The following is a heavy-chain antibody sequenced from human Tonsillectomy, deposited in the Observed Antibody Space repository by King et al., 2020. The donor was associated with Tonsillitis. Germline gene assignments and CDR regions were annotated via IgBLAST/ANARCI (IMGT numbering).Heavy chain of an antibody. V-gene: IGHV1-69*01. CDR1: GGTFSSYA. Sequence: QLVQSGAEVKKPGSSVKVSCKASGGTFSSYAFSWVRQAPGQGLEWMGGIIPIFGTGNYAQKFQGRVTLIADESTSTAYMELSSLSSEDTSVYYCVRGRGKASDYYYYGMDVWGQGTTVTVSS. D-gene: IGHD6-6*01. CDR3: VRGRGKASDYYYYGMDV. J-gene: IGHJ6*02. CDR2: IIPIFGTG.